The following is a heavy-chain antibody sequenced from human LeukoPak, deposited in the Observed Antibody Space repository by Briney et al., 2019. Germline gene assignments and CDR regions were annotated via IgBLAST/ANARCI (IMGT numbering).Heavy chain of an antibody. CDR3: ARGQWLGAVTSLYWYFDL. J-gene: IGHJ2*01. V-gene: IGHV1-2*06. D-gene: IGHD3-10*01. CDR2: INPNSGGT. Sequence: ASMKVSCKASGYTFTGYYMHWVRQAPGQGLEWMGRINPNSGGTNYAQKFQGRVTMTRDTSISTAYMELSRLRSDDTAVYYCARGQWLGAVTSLYWYFDLWGRGTLVTVSS. CDR1: GYTFTGYY.